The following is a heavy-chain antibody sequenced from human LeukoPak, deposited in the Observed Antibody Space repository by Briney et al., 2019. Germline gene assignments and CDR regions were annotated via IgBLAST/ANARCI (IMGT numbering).Heavy chain of an antibody. J-gene: IGHJ4*02. Sequence: PGGSLRPSCAASGFTFSNAWMSWVRQAPGKGLEWVGRIKSKTEGVTTDYAAPVKGRFTISRDDSKNTLYLQMNSLKTEDTAVYYCSTDGGRYRRGDYWGQGTLVTVSS. CDR2: IKSKTEGVTT. CDR1: GFTFSNAW. V-gene: IGHV3-15*01. D-gene: IGHD1-26*01. CDR3: STDGGRYRRGDY.